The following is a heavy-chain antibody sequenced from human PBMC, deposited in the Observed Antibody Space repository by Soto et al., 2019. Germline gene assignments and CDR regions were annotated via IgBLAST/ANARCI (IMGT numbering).Heavy chain of an antibody. CDR2: IYPGDSDT. CDR3: ARLHPRCCSDACYARALDP. Sequence: PGESLKISRKGSGYKFATYWIAWVSQTPGKGLEWMAMIYPGDSDTRYSPSFQGQVSISVDKSINTAYMQWSSLKATDTAMYYCARLHPRCCSDACYARALDPWGQRTLVTVSS. D-gene: IGHD2-15*01. CDR1: GYKFATYW. V-gene: IGHV5-51*01. J-gene: IGHJ5*02.